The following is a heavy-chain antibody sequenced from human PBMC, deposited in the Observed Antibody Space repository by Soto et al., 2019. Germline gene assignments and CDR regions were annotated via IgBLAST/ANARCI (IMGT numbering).Heavy chain of an antibody. CDR2: IWYDGSNK. CDR1: GFTFSSYG. V-gene: IGHV3-33*01. CDR3: AASGDDFCGVDV. J-gene: IGHJ6*02. Sequence: QVQLVESGGGLVQPGRSLRLSCAASGFTFSSYGMHWVRQAPGKGLEWVAVIWYDGSNKYYADSVKGRFTVSRDNSKNTLYLQMNSLRAEDTAVYYCAASGDDFCGVDVWGQGTTVTVSS. D-gene: IGHD7-27*01.